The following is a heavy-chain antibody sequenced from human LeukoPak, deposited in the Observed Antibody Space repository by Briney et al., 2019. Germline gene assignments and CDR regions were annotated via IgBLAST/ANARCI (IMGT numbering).Heavy chain of an antibody. V-gene: IGHV3-30-3*01. Sequence: TGGSLRLSCAASGFTFSSYAMHWVRQAPGKGLEWVAVISYDGSNKYYADSVKGRFTISRDNSKNTLYLQMNSLRAEDTAVYYCAREVSCFDYWGQGTPVTVSS. CDR3: AREVSCFDY. J-gene: IGHJ4*02. CDR1: GFTFSSYA. CDR2: ISYDGSNK.